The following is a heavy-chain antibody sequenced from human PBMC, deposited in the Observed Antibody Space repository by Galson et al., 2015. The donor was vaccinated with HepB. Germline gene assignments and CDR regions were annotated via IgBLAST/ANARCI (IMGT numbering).Heavy chain of an antibody. Sequence: SLRLSCAASGFTFGAYAMSWFRQAPGKGLEWICFIRSNGYGATTESAASVKGRFTFSRDDSKNIAYLQMNSLETENTAVYYCARSSWGGNSYSYYDYWGRGTLVTVSS. CDR3: ARSSWGGNSYSYYDY. CDR2: IRSNGYGATT. CDR1: GFTFGAYA. V-gene: IGHV3-49*03. D-gene: IGHD3-10*01. J-gene: IGHJ4*02.